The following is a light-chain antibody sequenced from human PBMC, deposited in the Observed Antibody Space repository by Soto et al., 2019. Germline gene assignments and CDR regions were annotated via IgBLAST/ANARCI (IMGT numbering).Light chain of an antibody. Sequence: QSVLTQPPSLSAAPGQKVTISCSGSSSNIGNNYVSWYQQLPGTAPKLLIYENNKRPSGIPDRFSGSKSGTSATLGITGLQTGDEADYYCGTWDSSLSALFGTGTKVTVL. CDR2: ENN. CDR1: SSNIGNNY. V-gene: IGLV1-51*02. J-gene: IGLJ1*01. CDR3: GTWDSSLSAL.